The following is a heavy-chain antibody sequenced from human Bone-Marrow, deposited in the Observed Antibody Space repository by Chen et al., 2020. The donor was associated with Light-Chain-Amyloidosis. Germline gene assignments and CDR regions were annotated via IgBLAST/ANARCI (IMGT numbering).Heavy chain of an antibody. J-gene: IGHJ3*02. CDR2: ISWNSDDI. V-gene: IGHV3-9*01. CDR3: AKDFHFGSGTSHGALDI. Sequence: EVQLVESGGDLVQPGRSLRLSCIASGFTFDDYAMHWVRQVAGKGLEWVSVISWNSDDIGYADSVKGRFIISRDNAKNSLDLQMNSLRVEDTALYYCAKDFHFGSGTSHGALDIWGRGTMVTVSS. CDR1: GFTFDDYA. D-gene: IGHD3-10*01.